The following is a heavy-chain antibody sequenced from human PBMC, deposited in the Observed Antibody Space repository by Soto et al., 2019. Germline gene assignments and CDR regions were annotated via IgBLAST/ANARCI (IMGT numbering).Heavy chain of an antibody. V-gene: IGHV4-39*07. D-gene: IGHD1-1*01. Sequence: SETLSLTCTVSGGSISSSSYYWGWIRQPPGKGLEWIGSIYYSGNTYYNPSLKSRVTISVDSSKNQFSLKLSSVTAADTAVYYFSSGQLERRGWFDPWGQGTLVTVSS. CDR2: IYYSGNT. CDR3: SSGQLERRGWFDP. CDR1: GGSISSSSYY. J-gene: IGHJ5*02.